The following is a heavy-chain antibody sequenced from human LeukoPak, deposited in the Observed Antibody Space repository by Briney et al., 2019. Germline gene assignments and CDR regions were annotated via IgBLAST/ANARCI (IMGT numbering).Heavy chain of an antibody. CDR2: INHSGRT. D-gene: IGHD3-10*01. CDR3: ARVHITMVRGVIITYYFDY. Sequence: SETLSLTCAVYGGSFSGYYWSWVRQPPGKGLEWIGEINHSGRTKYNTSLTSRVTISVDTSKNQFSLKLSSVTAADTAVYYCARVHITMVRGVIITYYFDYWGQGTLVTVSS. CDR1: GGSFSGYY. V-gene: IGHV4-34*01. J-gene: IGHJ4*02.